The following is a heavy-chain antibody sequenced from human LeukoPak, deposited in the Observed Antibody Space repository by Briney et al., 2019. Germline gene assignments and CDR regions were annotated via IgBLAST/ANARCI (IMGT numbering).Heavy chain of an antibody. V-gene: IGHV3-23*01. J-gene: IGHJ4*02. Sequence: GGSLRLSCAASGFTFSSYAMSWVRQAPGKGLEWVSAISGSGGSTYYADSAKGRFTISRDNSKNTLYLQMNSLRAEDTAVYFCTKNERPAPGTLGGYWGQGTLVTVSS. CDR2: ISGSGGST. CDR3: TKNERPAPGTLGGY. CDR1: GFTFSSYA. D-gene: IGHD6-13*01.